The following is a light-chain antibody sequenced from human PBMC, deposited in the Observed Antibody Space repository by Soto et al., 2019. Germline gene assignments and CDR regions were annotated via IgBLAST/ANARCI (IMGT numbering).Light chain of an antibody. Sequence: DIQMTQSPSTLSASVGDRVTITCRASQSISPWLAWYQQKPGKARKLLIYDVSRLEGGVPSRFSGSGSGTEFTLTINSLHPDDSATYYCQQYNTYCTFGQGTKVEI. CDR1: QSISPW. CDR3: QQYNTYCT. V-gene: IGKV1-5*01. J-gene: IGKJ1*01. CDR2: DVS.